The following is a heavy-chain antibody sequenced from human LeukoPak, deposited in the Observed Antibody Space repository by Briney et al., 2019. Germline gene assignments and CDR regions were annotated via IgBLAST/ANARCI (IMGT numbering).Heavy chain of an antibody. V-gene: IGHV4-59*08. CDR3: ARRWVYDKRAFDA. J-gene: IGHJ3*01. CDR1: GGSISGTYY. CDR2: IYYTGPT. D-gene: IGHD3-16*01. Sequence: SETLSLTCTVSGGSISGTYYWSWIRQPPGRGLEGMGNIYYTGPTDSTPSLKSRVTISLDTSKNQFSLNLSSVTAADTAVYYCARRWVYDKRAFDAWGQGTMVTVSS.